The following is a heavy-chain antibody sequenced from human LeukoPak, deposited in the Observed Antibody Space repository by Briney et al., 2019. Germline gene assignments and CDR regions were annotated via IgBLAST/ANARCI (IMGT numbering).Heavy chain of an antibody. D-gene: IGHD4-17*01. CDR1: GGSFSGYY. Sequence: SEALSPTCAVYGGSFSGYYWSWIRQPPGKGLEWIGEINHSGSTNYNPSLKSRVTISVDTSKNQFSLKLSSVTAADTAVYYCARDSVTRPFDYWGQGTLVTVSS. J-gene: IGHJ4*02. CDR3: ARDSVTRPFDY. V-gene: IGHV4-34*01. CDR2: INHSGST.